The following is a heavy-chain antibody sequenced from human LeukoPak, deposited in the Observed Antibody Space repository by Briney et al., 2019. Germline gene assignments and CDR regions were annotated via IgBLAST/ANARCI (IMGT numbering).Heavy chain of an antibody. D-gene: IGHD3-3*01. CDR2: ISAYNGNT. J-gene: IGHJ3*02. Sequence: AAVTVFCKCSGYSFTSYGISWVRLAPGQGLEWMGWISAYNGNTNYAQKLQGRVTMTTDTSTCKAYMELRSLRSDDTAVDYCAREKQGDDFWSGYYTGLGAFDIWGEGTMVTVCS. V-gene: IGHV1-18*01. CDR3: AREKQGDDFWSGYYTGLGAFDI. CDR1: GYSFTSYG.